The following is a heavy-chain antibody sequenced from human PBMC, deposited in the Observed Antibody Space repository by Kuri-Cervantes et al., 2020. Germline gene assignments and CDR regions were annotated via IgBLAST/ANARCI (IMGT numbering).Heavy chain of an antibody. CDR3: AKNSDSSSWSFGLYYYMDV. Sequence: GGSLRLSCAASGFTFSSYGMHWVRQAPGKGLEWVAVISYDGSNKYYADSVKGRFTISRDNAKNSLYLQMNSLRAEDTALYYCAKNSDSSSWSFGLYYYMDVWGKGTTVTVSS. D-gene: IGHD6-13*01. J-gene: IGHJ6*03. CDR2: ISYDGSNK. V-gene: IGHV3-30*18. CDR1: GFTFSSYG.